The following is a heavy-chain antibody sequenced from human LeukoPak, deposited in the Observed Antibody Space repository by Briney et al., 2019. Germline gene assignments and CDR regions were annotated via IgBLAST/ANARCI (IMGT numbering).Heavy chain of an antibody. CDR3: AKVTYYYDSSGYAY. D-gene: IGHD3-22*01. Sequence: GGSLRLSCAASGFTFSSYEMNWVRQAPGKGLEWVSAISGSGGSTYYADSVKGRFTISRDNSKNTLYLQMNSLRAEDTAVYYCAKVTYYYDSSGYAYWGQGTLVTVSS. CDR2: ISGSGGST. J-gene: IGHJ4*02. CDR1: GFTFSSYE. V-gene: IGHV3-23*01.